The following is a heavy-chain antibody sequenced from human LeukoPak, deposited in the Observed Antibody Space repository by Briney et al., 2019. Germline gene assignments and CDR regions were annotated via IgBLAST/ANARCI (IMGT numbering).Heavy chain of an antibody. CDR3: ARDSVQLWYNFDY. Sequence: ASVKVSCKASGYTFTGYYMHWVRQAPGQGLEWMGWINPNSGGTNYAQKFQGWVTMTRDTSKNQFSLKLSSVTAADTAVYYCARDSVQLWYNFDYWGQGTLVTVSS. CDR1: GYTFTGYY. CDR2: INPNSGGT. D-gene: IGHD5-18*01. V-gene: IGHV1-2*04. J-gene: IGHJ4*02.